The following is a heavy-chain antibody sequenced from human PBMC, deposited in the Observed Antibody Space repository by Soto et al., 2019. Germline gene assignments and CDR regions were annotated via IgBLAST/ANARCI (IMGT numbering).Heavy chain of an antibody. V-gene: IGHV1-69*06. D-gene: IGHD2-8*01. J-gene: IGHJ4*02. CDR1: GGTFSSLA. Sequence: QVQLVQSGAEVKKPGSSVKVSCKASGGTFSSLAISWVRQAPGQGLEWMGGLVPVFGTANYAQKFQDRVTITADKSTSTSYMELSSLSSEDTAFYYCARSPGVFDYWGQGTLVTVSS. CDR3: ARSPGVFDY. CDR2: LVPVFGTA.